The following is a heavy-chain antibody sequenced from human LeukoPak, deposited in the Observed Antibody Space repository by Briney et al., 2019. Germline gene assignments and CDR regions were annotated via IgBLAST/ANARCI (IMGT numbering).Heavy chain of an antibody. CDR3: ARGGGYSSSWSYYYYGMDV. J-gene: IGHJ6*02. V-gene: IGHV1-8*01. CDR1: GYTLTSYD. CDR2: MNPNSGNT. D-gene: IGHD6-13*01. Sequence: ASVKVSCKASGYTLTSYDINWVRQATGQGLEWMGWMNPNSGNTGYAQKFQGRVTMTRNTSISTAYMELSSLRSEDTAVYYCARGGGYSSSWSYYYYGMDVWGQGTTVTVSS.